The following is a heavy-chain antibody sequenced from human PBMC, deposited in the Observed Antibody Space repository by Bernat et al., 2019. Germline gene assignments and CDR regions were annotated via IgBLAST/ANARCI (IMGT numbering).Heavy chain of an antibody. V-gene: IGHV3-11*05. J-gene: IGHJ6*03. CDR3: ARGTSTSAPYMDV. CDR1: GFTFSDYY. Sequence: QVQLVESGGGLVKPGGSLRLSCAASGFTFSDYYMSWIRQAPGKGLDWVSYISSSSSYTNYACSVKGRFTISRDHAKNSLYLQMNSLRAEDPAVYYCARGTSTSAPYMDVWGKGTTVTVSS. CDR2: ISSSSSYT.